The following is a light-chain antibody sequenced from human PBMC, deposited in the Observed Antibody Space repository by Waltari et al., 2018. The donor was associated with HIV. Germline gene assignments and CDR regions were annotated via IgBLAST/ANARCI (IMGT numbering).Light chain of an antibody. CDR3: QTWENGPKV. Sequence: QFVLTQSPSASASLGASVKLTCTLSSGHSRYDIAWHQQQPEKGPRYLMKVNSDGSHNKGDGIPDRFSGSSSGAERYLTISSLQSDDEADYYCQTWENGPKVFGGGTKLTVV. J-gene: IGLJ3*02. CDR1: SGHSRYD. V-gene: IGLV4-69*01. CDR2: VNSDGSH.